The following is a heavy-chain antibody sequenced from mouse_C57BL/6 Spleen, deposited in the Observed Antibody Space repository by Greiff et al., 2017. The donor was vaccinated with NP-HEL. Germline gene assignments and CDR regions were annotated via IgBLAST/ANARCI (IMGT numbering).Heavy chain of an antibody. CDR3: TRSTDWDGWYFDV. Sequence: VKLQESGAELVRPGASVTLSCKASGYTFTDYEMHWVKQTPVHGLEWIGAIDPETGGTAYNQKFKGKAILTADKSSSTAYMELRSLTSEDSAVYYCTRSTDWDGWYFDVWGTGTTVTVSS. J-gene: IGHJ1*03. CDR2: IDPETGGT. V-gene: IGHV1-15*01. D-gene: IGHD4-1*01. CDR1: GYTFTDYE.